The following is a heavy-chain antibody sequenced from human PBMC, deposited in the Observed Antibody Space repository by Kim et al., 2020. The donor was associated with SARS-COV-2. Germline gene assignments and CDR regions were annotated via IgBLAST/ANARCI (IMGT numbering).Heavy chain of an antibody. Sequence: QQFQDRVTITADESTSTAYMELSSLRSEDTAVYYCARDLSSGWSYWYFDLWGRGTLVTVSS. D-gene: IGHD6-19*01. V-gene: IGHV1-69*01. J-gene: IGHJ2*01. CDR3: ARDLSSGWSYWYFDL.